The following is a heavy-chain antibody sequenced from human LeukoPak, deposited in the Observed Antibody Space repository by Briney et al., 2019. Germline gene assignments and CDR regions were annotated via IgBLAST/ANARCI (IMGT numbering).Heavy chain of an antibody. J-gene: IGHJ4*02. CDR2: FDSDGTST. D-gene: IGHD3-22*01. Sequence: GGALKPSFSTAGGTFINHFKYRGPRPPGEGGRWWPRFDSDGTSTYYADSVKGRFSISRDDAKNTLYLKMNSLRAEDTAIYYCGRSYYDSSGCAILFDRWGQGTLVTVSS. V-gene: IGHV3-74*01. CDR3: GRSYYDSSGCAILFDR. CDR1: GGTFINHF.